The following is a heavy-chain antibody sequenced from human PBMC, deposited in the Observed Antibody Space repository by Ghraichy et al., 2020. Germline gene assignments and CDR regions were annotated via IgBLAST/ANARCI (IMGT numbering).Heavy chain of an antibody. V-gene: IGHV6-1*01. Sequence: LSLTCVISGDSVSSHSAAWNWIRQSPSRGLEWLGRTYSRSRWYSDYATSVRSRLTLSPDTSKNQFTLQLNSVTPEDTAVYYCARSRGSSSLFFDYWGQGTLVTVSS. CDR2: TYSRSRWYS. CDR3: ARSRGSSSLFFDY. J-gene: IGHJ4*02. D-gene: IGHD6-6*01. CDR1: GDSVSSHSAA.